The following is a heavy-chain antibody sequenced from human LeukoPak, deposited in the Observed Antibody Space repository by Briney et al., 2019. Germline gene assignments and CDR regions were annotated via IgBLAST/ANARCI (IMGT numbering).Heavy chain of an antibody. D-gene: IGHD1-1*01. CDR2: IYHSGST. V-gene: IGHV4-4*02. J-gene: IGHJ4*02. CDR1: GGSISSGNW. CDR3: ARIGNYYVDY. Sequence: PSETLSLTCAVSGGSISSGNWWGSVRQPPGKGLEWIGEIYHSGSTNYNPSLKSRATISVDKSKTQFSLKCSSLTAATTAVYYFARIGNYYVDYWGQGTLVTVSS.